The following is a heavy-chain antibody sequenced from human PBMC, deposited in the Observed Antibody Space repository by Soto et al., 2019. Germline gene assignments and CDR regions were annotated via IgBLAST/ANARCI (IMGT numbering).Heavy chain of an antibody. J-gene: IGHJ5*02. CDR3: ASRNWFDP. CDR1: GFAFISYS. CDR2: ISSSSSYI. V-gene: IGHV3-21*01. Sequence: WGSLRLSCAASGFAFISYSINCARQAPLKWLEWVSSISSSSSYIYYADSVKGRFTISRDNAKNSLYLQMNSLRAEDTAVYYCASRNWFDPWGQGTLVTVSS.